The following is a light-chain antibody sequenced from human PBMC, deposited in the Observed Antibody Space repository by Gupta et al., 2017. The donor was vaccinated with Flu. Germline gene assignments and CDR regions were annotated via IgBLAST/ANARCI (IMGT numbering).Light chain of an antibody. CDR1: HIVNNNI. V-gene: IGKV3-20*01. CDR2: GAS. J-gene: IGKJ2*02. Sequence: SRSSSPGLEATLSFVVRHIVNNNILSWYQQTPGQAPRLLIYGASSRVTGIADRFSGSGSGTDFTLTISRLEPEDFALYYCQQYCISLCTFGHGTKVEIK. CDR3: QQYCISLCT.